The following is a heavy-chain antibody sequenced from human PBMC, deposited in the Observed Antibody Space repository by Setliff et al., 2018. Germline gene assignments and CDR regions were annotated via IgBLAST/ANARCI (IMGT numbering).Heavy chain of an antibody. V-gene: IGHV4-61*09. D-gene: IGHD3-3*01. CDR3: ARVTGFSYMDV. CDR2: IYTDGST. CDR1: GGSISSGNYY. Sequence: SETLSLTCTVSGGSISSGNYYWSWVRQPAGKGLEWVGHIYTDGSTNYNPSLKSRVTISVDKSKNQFSLKLNSVTGADTAVYYCARVTGFSYMDVWGKGTTVTVSS. J-gene: IGHJ6*03.